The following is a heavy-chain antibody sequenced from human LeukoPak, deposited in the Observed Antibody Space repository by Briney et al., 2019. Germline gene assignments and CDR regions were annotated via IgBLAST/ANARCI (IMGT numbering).Heavy chain of an antibody. CDR3: ARESYGYD. V-gene: IGHV1-2*02. CDR1: GYTFTDYY. Sequence: ASVKVSCKASGYTFTDYYLHWVRQAPGQGLEWVGWINPNPNSGGTSYAQKFQGRVTMTRDTSINTAYMELSGLRSDDTAVYFCARESYGYDWGQGTLVTVSS. D-gene: IGHD1-26*01. J-gene: IGHJ4*02. CDR2: INPNPNSGGT.